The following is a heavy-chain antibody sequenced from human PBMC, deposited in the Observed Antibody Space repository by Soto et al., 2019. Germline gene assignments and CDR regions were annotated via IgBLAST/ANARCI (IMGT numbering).Heavy chain of an antibody. D-gene: IGHD2-2*01. Sequence: SVKVSCKASGGTFSSYAISWVRQAPGQGLEWMGGIIPIFGTANYAQKFQGRVTITADESTSTAYMELSSLRSEDTAVYYCARGAALGYCSSTSCYDFDYWGQGTQVTVSS. J-gene: IGHJ4*02. V-gene: IGHV1-69*13. CDR3: ARGAALGYCSSTSCYDFDY. CDR2: IIPIFGTA. CDR1: GGTFSSYA.